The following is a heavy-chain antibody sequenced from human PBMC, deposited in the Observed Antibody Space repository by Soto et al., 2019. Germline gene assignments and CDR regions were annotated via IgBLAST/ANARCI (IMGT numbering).Heavy chain of an antibody. V-gene: IGHV4-30-4*02. CDR3: ARASTIFGVVVRFDS. J-gene: IGHJ4*02. D-gene: IGHD3-3*01. Sequence: SDTLSLTCTVSGGSIDSGDYYWSWIRQAPGKGLEWIGYIYYSGSSYYNPSLKSRVTISVDTSKNQFSLKLDSVTAADAAVYYCARASTIFGVVVRFDSWGQGTLVTVS. CDR2: IYYSGSS. CDR1: GGSIDSGDYY.